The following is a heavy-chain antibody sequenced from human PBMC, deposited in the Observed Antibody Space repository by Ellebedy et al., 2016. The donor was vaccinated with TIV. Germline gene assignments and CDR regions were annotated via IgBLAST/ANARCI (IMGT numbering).Heavy chain of an antibody. CDR1: GFIVSNYY. V-gene: IGHV3-74*03. CDR3: GRERWGLGDY. Sequence: GGSLRLSCAASGFIVSNYYMIWVRQPPGKGLEWVSRIKADGSGITYADSVRGRFTISRDNAKNTLYLQMDSLRVEDTAVYYCGRERWGLGDYWGQGTLVTVSS. J-gene: IGHJ4*02. D-gene: IGHD7-27*01. CDR2: IKADGSGI.